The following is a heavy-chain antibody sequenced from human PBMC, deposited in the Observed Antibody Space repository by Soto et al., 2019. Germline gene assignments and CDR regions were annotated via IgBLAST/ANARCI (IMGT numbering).Heavy chain of an antibody. CDR3: TRAKRVAMAGTFLYYFDY. CDR2: SRRKVDSYTT. J-gene: IGHJ4*02. D-gene: IGHD6-19*01. Sequence: PGGSLRLSCAASGFTLSDNYMDWVRQAPGKGLEWIGRSRRKVDSYTTEYAASVKGRFTISRDDSNNPMYLQMHSLKTEDTAVYYCTRAKRVAMAGTFLYYFDYWGQGTLVTVSS. CDR1: GFTLSDNY. V-gene: IGHV3-72*01.